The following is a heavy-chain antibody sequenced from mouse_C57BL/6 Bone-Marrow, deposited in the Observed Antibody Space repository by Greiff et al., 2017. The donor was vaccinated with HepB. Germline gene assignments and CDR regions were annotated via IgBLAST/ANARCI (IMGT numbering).Heavy chain of an antibody. D-gene: IGHD1-1*01. V-gene: IGHV1-26*01. CDR3: APSAYYYGSSPWFAY. CDR1: GYTFTDYY. J-gene: IGHJ3*01. CDR2: INPNNGGT. Sequence: EVQLQQSGPELVKPGASVKISCKASGYTFTDYYMNWVKQSHGKSLEWIGDINPNNGGTSYNQKFKGKATLTVDKSSSTAYMELRSLTSEDSAVYYCAPSAYYYGSSPWFAYWGQVTLVTVSA.